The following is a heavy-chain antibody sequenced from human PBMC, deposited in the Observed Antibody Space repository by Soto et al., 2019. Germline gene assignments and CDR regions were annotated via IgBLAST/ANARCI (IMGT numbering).Heavy chain of an antibody. J-gene: IGHJ3*02. CDR2: SYYSGST. D-gene: IGHD3-16*01. CDR3: ASPTLGAFDI. Sequence: QLQLQESGPGLVKPSETLSLTCTVSGGSISKSNYYWGWIRQPPGKGLEWIGSSYYSGSTSYNSSLKGGVTISVDTSNSQFSLRLSAVTAADAAVYYCASPTLGAFDIWGQGTMVTVSS. CDR1: GGSISKSNYY. V-gene: IGHV4-39*01.